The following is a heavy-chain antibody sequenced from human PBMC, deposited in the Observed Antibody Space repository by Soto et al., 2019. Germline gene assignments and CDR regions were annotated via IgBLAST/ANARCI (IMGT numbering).Heavy chain of an antibody. D-gene: IGHD1-20*01. CDR2: IIPDNGGT. Sequence: GASVKVSCKASGYTFNDHYIHWVRQAPGQGLEWMGWIIPDNGGTKYAEKFQGRLTVTSDTSTSTVYMELTRLTSDDTAVYYCAGDGIGLQGALDIWGRGTMVTVSS. CDR3: AGDGIGLQGALDI. J-gene: IGHJ3*02. V-gene: IGHV1-2*02. CDR1: GYTFNDHY.